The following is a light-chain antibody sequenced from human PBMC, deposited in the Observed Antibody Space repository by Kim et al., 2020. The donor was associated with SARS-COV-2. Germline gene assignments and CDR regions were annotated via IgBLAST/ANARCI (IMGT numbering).Light chain of an antibody. Sequence: GRSVPLSCNGTRTDVGGYNYVSWYQQHPGKAPKLMIYDVSKRPSGVPDRFSGSKSGNTASLTVSGLQAEDEADYYCCSYAGSYTYVFGTGTKVTVL. CDR3: CSYAGSYTYV. V-gene: IGLV2-11*01. CDR1: RTDVGGYNY. CDR2: DVS. J-gene: IGLJ1*01.